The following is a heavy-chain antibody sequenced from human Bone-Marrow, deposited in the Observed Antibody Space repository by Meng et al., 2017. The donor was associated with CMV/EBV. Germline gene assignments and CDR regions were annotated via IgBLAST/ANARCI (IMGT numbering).Heavy chain of an antibody. J-gene: IGHJ6*02. CDR1: GGTFSSYA. D-gene: IGHD3-22*01. V-gene: IGHV1-69*05. Sequence: SVKVSCKASGGTFSSYAISWVRQAPGQGLEWMGGIIPIFGTANYAQKFQGRVTITRNTSISTAYMELSSLRSEDTAVYYCARDRSITMIVVDYYYGMDVWGQGTTVTVSS. CDR2: IIPIFGTA. CDR3: ARDRSITMIVVDYYYGMDV.